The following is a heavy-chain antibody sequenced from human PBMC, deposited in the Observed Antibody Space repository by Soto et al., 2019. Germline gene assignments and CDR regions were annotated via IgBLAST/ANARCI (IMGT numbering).Heavy chain of an antibody. Sequence: QVQLVQSGAEVQKPGSSVKVSCKASGGTFSSYAISWVRQAPGQGLEWMGGIIPIFGTANYAQKFQGRVTITADESTSTACMELSSLRSEDTAVYYCAAIVVVPAAMVYYYCMDVWGQGTTVTVSS. CDR1: GGTFSSYA. CDR3: AAIVVVPAAMVYYYCMDV. D-gene: IGHD2-2*01. CDR2: IIPIFGTA. J-gene: IGHJ6*02. V-gene: IGHV1-69*01.